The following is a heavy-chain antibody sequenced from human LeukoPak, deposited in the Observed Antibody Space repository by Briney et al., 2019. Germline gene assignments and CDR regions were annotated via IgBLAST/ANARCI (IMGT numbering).Heavy chain of an antibody. Sequence: GASVKVSCKASGYTFTSYDINWVRQATGQGLEWMGWMNPNSGNTGYAQKFQGRVTMTRNTSISTAYMELSSLRSEDTAVYYCARGQRMVRGVINWFDPWAREPWSPSPQ. V-gene: IGHV1-8*01. CDR3: ARGQRMVRGVINWFDP. J-gene: IGHJ5*02. D-gene: IGHD3-10*01. CDR1: GYTFTSYD. CDR2: MNPNSGNT.